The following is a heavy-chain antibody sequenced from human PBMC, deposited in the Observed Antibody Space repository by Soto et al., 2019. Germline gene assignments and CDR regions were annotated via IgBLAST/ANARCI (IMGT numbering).Heavy chain of an antibody. CDR1: GFTFSSYG. V-gene: IGHV3-33*01. CDR2: IWYDGSNK. Sequence: QVQLVESGGGVVQPGRSLRLSCAASGFTFSSYGMHWVRQAPGKGLEWVAVIWYDGSNKYYADSVKGRFTISRDNSKITLYLQMNSLRAEDTAVYYCARDGIAAAEPVNWFVPWGQGTLVTVSS. D-gene: IGHD6-13*01. J-gene: IGHJ5*02. CDR3: ARDGIAAAEPVNWFVP.